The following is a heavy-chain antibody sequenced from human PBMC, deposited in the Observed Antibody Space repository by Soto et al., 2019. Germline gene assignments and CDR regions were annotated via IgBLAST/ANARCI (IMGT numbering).Heavy chain of an antibody. J-gene: IGHJ4*02. CDR1: GGYIDSGGYY. Sequence: QVELQESGPRLVKPSETLSLTCTVSGGYIDSGGYYWSWIRQYPGKGLEWIGYIDYSGNTYYNPPLQSRVTISAETSEHQFFLRLPSMTVADTAVYYCAIGWRDGYTGLYYFDFWGQGSLVTVSS. CDR2: IDYSGNT. D-gene: IGHD5-12*01. CDR3: AIGWRDGYTGLYYFDF. V-gene: IGHV4-31*03.